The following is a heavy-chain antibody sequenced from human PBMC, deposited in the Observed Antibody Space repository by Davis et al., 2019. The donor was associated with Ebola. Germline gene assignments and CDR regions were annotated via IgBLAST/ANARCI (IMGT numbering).Heavy chain of an antibody. V-gene: IGHV3-23*01. CDR2: ISGSGGST. CDR3: ARPYSGSYQFDY. D-gene: IGHD1-26*01. CDR1: GFTFSSYA. J-gene: IGHJ4*02. Sequence: GESLKISCAASGFTFSSYAMSWVRQAPGKGLEWVSAISGSGGSTYYADSVKGRFTISRDNSKNTLYLQMNSLRAEDTAVYYCARPYSGSYQFDYWGQGTLVTVSS.